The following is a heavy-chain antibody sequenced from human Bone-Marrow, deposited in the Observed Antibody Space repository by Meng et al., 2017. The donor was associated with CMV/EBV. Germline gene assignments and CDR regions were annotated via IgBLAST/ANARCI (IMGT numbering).Heavy chain of an antibody. J-gene: IGHJ3*02. CDR2: IYYSGST. CDR3: ATDFWSGSDAFDI. V-gene: IGHV4-30-4*08. CDR1: GGSISSGDYY. D-gene: IGHD3-3*01. Sequence: LRLSCTVSGGSISSGDYYWSWIRQPPGKGLEWIGYIYYSGSTYYNPSLKSRVTISVDTSKNQFSLKLSSVTAADTAVYYCATDFWSGSDAFDIWGQGTMVTVSS.